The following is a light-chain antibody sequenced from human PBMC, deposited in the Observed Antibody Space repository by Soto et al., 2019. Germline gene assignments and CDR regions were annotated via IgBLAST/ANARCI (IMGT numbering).Light chain of an antibody. CDR2: GAS. V-gene: IGKV3-20*01. CDR1: QSVSSSY. J-gene: IGKJ1*01. CDR3: EQFGSSHGWT. Sequence: EIVLTQSPGTLSLSPGEGATLSCRASQSVSSSYLAWYQQKPGQAPRLLIYGASSRATGIPDRFSGSGSGTDFTLTISRLEPEDFAVYYCEQFGSSHGWTFGQGTKVELK.